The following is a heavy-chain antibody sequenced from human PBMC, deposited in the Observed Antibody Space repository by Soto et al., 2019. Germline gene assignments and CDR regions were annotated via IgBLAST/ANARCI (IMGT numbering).Heavy chain of an antibody. CDR3: ARDESTIFGVVIHDY. J-gene: IGHJ4*02. Sequence: EVQLVESGGGLVQPGGSLRLSCAASGFTFSSYWMSWVRQAPGKGLEWVANIKQDGSEKYYVDSVKGRFTISRDNAKNSLYLQMNSLRDEDTAVYYCARDESTIFGVVIHDYWGQGTLVTVSS. V-gene: IGHV3-7*01. CDR2: IKQDGSEK. CDR1: GFTFSSYW. D-gene: IGHD3-3*01.